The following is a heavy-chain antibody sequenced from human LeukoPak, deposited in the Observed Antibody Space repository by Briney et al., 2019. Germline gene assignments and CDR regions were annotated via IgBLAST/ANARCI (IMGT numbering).Heavy chain of an antibody. CDR2: ISGRGGGGSA. CDR1: GFTFSSYA. CDR3: AKVSDFWSGYYDDY. V-gene: IGHV3-23*01. Sequence: HPGGSLRLSCAASGFTFSSYAMSWVRQAPGKGLEWVSSISGRGGGGSAYYADSVKGRFTISRDNSKNTLYLQINSLSVEDTAVYYCAKVSDFWSGYYDDYWGQGTLVTVSS. D-gene: IGHD3-3*01. J-gene: IGHJ4*02.